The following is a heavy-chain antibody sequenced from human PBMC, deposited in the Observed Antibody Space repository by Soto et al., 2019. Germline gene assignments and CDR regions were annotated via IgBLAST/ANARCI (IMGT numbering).Heavy chain of an antibody. D-gene: IGHD5-18*01. J-gene: IGHJ4*02. CDR2: IMPIFGTA. V-gene: IGHV1-69*12. CDR1: GGTFSSYA. CDR3: ARSGIQLWLRTFDY. Sequence: QVQLVQSGAEVKKPGSSLKVSCKASGGTFSSYAISWVRQAPGQGLEWMGGIMPIFGTANYAQKLQGRVTSTADESTSTAYMELRRLRSVDAAVYSCARSGIQLWLRTFDYWGQGTLVTVSS.